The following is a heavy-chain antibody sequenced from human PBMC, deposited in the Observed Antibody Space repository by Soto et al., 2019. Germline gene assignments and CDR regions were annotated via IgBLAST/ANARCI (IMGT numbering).Heavy chain of an antibody. CDR3: ARDGTGEYAFDI. V-gene: IGHV3-53*01. CDR2: IYSGGST. Sequence: GGSLRLSCAASGFTVSSNYMSWVRQAPGKGLEWVSVIYSGGSTYYADSMKGRFTISRDNSKNTLYLQMNSLRAEDTAVYYCARDGTGEYAFDIWGQGTMVTVSS. CDR1: GFTVSSNY. D-gene: IGHD7-27*01. J-gene: IGHJ3*02.